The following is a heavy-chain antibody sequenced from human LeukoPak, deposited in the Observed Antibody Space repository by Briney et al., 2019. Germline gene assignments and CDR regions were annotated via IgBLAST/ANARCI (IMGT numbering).Heavy chain of an antibody. D-gene: IGHD5-18*01. CDR1: GFTFSSYA. J-gene: IGHJ4*02. CDR2: ISYDGSNK. CDR3: ARVRRSGYSYGSYTQGSGFFDY. V-gene: IGHV3-30*04. Sequence: GGSLRLSCAASGFTFSSYAMHWVRQAPGKGLEWVAVISYDGSNKYYADSVKGRFTISRDNSKNTLYLQMNSLRAEDTAVYYCARVRRSGYSYGSYTQGSGFFDYWGQGTLVTVSS.